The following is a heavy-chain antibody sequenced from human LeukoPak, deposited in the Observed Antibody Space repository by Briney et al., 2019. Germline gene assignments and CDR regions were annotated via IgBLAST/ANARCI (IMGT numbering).Heavy chain of an antibody. CDR3: AKVGIGSRDGYFDY. D-gene: IGHD6-13*01. J-gene: IGHJ4*02. Sequence: GGSLRLSCAASGFTFSSYGMHWVRQAPGKGREWVAVISKDGGSNKYYADSVKGRFTISRDNSMNTLYLQMNSLRAEDTAVYYCAKVGIGSRDGYFDYWGQGTLVSVSS. CDR1: GFTFSSYG. V-gene: IGHV3-30*18. CDR2: ISKDGGSNK.